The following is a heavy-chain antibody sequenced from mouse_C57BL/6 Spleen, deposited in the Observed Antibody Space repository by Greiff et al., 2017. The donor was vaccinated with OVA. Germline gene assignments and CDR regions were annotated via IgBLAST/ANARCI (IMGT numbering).Heavy chain of an antibody. D-gene: IGHD3-2*02. J-gene: IGHJ4*01. CDR1: GYTFTSYW. Sequence: QLQQPGTELVKPGASVQLSCKASGYTFTSYWMHWVKQRPGQGLEWIGNINPSNGGTNYNEKFKSKATLTVDKSSSTAYMQLSSLTSEDSAVYYCARRTAQALYAMDYWGQGTSVTVSS. CDR3: ARRTAQALYAMDY. CDR2: INPSNGGT. V-gene: IGHV1-53*01.